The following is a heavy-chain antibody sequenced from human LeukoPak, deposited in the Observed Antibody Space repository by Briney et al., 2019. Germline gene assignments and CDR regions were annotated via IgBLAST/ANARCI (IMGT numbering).Heavy chain of an antibody. CDR2: ISSSSTYI. V-gene: IGHV3-21*01. J-gene: IGHJ4*02. CDR1: GFTFSTYS. CDR3: AAHLGMGYSYGYFGY. D-gene: IGHD5-18*01. Sequence: KPGGSLRLSCAASGFTFSTYSMNWVRQAPGKGLEWVSSISSSSTYIYYADSVKGRFTISRGNAKNSLYLQMNSLRAEDTAVYFCAAHLGMGYSYGYFGYWGQGTLVTVSS.